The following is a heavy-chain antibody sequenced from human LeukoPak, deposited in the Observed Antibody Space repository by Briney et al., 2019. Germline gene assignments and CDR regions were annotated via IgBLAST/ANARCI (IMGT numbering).Heavy chain of an antibody. V-gene: IGHV1-2*06. Sequence: ASVKVSCKASGYTFTSNYIHWVRQAPGQGLEWMGRINPNSGGTNYAQKFQGRVTMARDTSISTAYMELSRLRSDDTAVYYCAYLLGAPLTNQSDYWGQGTLVTVSS. CDR3: AYLLGAPLTNQSDY. D-gene: IGHD1-26*01. CDR2: INPNSGGT. J-gene: IGHJ4*02. CDR1: GYTFTSNY.